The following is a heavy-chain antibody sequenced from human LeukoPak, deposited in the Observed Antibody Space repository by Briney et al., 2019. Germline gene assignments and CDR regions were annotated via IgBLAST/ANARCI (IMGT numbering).Heavy chain of an antibody. J-gene: IGHJ6*02. D-gene: IGHD2-8*02. CDR3: ARVGALEVRLYYYGMDV. V-gene: IGHV3-30-3*01. CDR2: ISYDGSNK. CDR1: GFTVSSYA. Sequence: GGSLRLSCAASGFTVSSYAMHWVRQAPGKGLEWVAVISYDGSNKYYADSVKGRFTISRDNSKNTLYLQMNSLRAEDTAVYYCARVGALEVRLYYYGMDVWGHGTTVTVSS.